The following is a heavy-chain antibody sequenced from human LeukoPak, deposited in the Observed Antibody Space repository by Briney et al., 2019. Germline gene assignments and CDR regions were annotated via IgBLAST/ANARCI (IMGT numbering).Heavy chain of an antibody. CDR1: GYSISSGYY. V-gene: IGHV4-38-2*02. Sequence: PSETLSLTCTVSGYSISSGYYWGRIRQPPGKGLEWIGSIYHSGSTYYNPSLKSRVTISVDTSKNQFSLKLSSVTAADTAVYYCARDKLMVYVDYWGQGTLVTVSS. CDR3: ARDKLMVYVDY. D-gene: IGHD2-8*01. J-gene: IGHJ4*02. CDR2: IYHSGST.